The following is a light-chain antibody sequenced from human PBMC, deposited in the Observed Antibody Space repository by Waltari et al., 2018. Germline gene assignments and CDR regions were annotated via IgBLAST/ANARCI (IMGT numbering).Light chain of an antibody. Sequence: EVVLTQSPATLSLSPGERATLSYRASQSVDSYLAWYQQKSGQAPRLLIHDTSTRATGIPARFRGSGSGTEFTLTISSLEPEDFAVYYCQQRSEWPMYSFGQGTKLEIK. CDR2: DTS. CDR3: QQRSEWPMYS. J-gene: IGKJ2*01. CDR1: QSVDSY. V-gene: IGKV3-11*01.